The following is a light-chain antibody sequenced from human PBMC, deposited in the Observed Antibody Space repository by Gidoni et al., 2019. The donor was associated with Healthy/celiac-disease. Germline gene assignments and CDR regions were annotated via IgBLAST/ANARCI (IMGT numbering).Light chain of an antibody. V-gene: IGKV3-20*01. J-gene: IGKJ5*01. CDR1: QSVSSSY. CDR2: GAS. Sequence: EIVLTQSPGTLSLSPGERATLSCRASQSVSSSYLAWYQQKPGQAPRLLIYGASSRATGIPDRFSGSGSGTDFTLTISRLEPEDFAVYYCQQYGNSPKITFXXXTRLEIK. CDR3: QQYGNSPKIT.